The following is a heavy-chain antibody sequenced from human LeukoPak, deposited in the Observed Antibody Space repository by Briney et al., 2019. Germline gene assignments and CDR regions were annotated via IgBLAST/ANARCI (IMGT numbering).Heavy chain of an antibody. J-gene: IGHJ6*03. CDR3: ARDQRYSYGHYYYYYMDV. D-gene: IGHD5-18*01. CDR2: MNPSSGST. CDR1: GYTFSNYD. Sequence: ASLKVSCKASGYTFSNYDINWVRQATGQGLEWMGWMNPSSGSTAYAQKFQGRVTITRNTSISTAYMELSTLRFEDTAVYYCARDQRYSYGHYYYYYMDVWGKGTTVTVSS. V-gene: IGHV1-8*03.